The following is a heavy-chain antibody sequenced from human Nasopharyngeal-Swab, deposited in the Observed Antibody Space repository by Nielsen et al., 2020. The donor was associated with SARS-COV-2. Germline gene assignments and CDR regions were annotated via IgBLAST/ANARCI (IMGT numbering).Heavy chain of an antibody. CDR2: IIPIFGTA. CDR1: GYTFTSYA. D-gene: IGHD6-6*01. J-gene: IGHJ4*02. V-gene: IGHV1-69*13. Sequence: SVKVSCKASGYTFTSYAISWVRQAPGQGLEWMGGIIPIFGTANYAQKFQGRVTITADESTSTAYMELSSLRSEDTAAYYCARVASSSGAHFDYWGQGTLVTVSS. CDR3: ARVASSSGAHFDY.